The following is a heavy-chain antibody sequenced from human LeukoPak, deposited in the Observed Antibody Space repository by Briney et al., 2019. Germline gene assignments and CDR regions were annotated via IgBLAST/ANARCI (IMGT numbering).Heavy chain of an antibody. Sequence: GGSLRLSCAVSGITFTTIDVSWVRQAPGKGLEWVSLISWDGGSTYYADSVKGRFTISRDNSKNSLYLQMNSLRTEDTALYYCAKDFGSGSYPIDYWGQGTLVTVSS. CDR1: GITFTTID. D-gene: IGHD3-10*01. J-gene: IGHJ4*02. V-gene: IGHV3-43*01. CDR2: ISWDGGST. CDR3: AKDFGSGSYPIDY.